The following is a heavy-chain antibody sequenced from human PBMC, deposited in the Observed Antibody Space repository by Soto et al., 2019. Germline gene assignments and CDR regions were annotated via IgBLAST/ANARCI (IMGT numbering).Heavy chain of an antibody. D-gene: IGHD6-6*01. Sequence: ASVKVSCKASGYTFTSYDINWVRQATGQGLEWMGWMNPNSGNTGYAQKFQGRVTMTRNTSISTAYMELSSLRSEDTAMYYCARALGLAAREGDWGQGTLVTVSS. CDR1: GYTFTSYD. V-gene: IGHV1-8*01. J-gene: IGHJ4*02. CDR2: MNPNSGNT. CDR3: ARALGLAAREGD.